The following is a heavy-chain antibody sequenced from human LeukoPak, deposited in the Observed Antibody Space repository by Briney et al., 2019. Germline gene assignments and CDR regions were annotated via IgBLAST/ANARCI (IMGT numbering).Heavy chain of an antibody. D-gene: IGHD5-18*01. CDR3: ARDRLSGYSQGVGYYYMDV. CDR2: ISSSSSYI. Sequence: GGSLRLSCAASGFTFSSYSMNWVRQAPGKGLEWVSSISSSSSYIYYADSVKGRFTISRDNAKNSLYLQMNSLRAEDTAVYYCARDRLSGYSQGVGYYYMDVWGKGTTVTVSS. V-gene: IGHV3-21*01. J-gene: IGHJ6*03. CDR1: GFTFSSYS.